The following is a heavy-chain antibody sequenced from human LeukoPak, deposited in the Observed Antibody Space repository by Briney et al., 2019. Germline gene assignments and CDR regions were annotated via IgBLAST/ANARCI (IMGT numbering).Heavy chain of an antibody. V-gene: IGHV3-20*04. J-gene: IGHJ4*02. D-gene: IGHD6-19*01. CDR1: GFTFGDYA. CDR3: ARDAPYSSGWYGDGFDY. CDR2: IRNGGST. Sequence: GGSLRLSCAASGFTFGDYAMSWVRQVPGKGLEWVSGIRNGGSTGYADSVKGRFTISRDNAKNSLYLQMNSLRAEDTALYYCARDAPYSSGWYGDGFDYWGQGTLVTVSS.